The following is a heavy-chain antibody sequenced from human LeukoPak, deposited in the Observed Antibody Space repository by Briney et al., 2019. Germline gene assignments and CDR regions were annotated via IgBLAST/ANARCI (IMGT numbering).Heavy chain of an antibody. V-gene: IGHV3-23*01. J-gene: IGHJ4*02. CDR2: ISGSGGST. Sequence: GGSLRLSCAASGFTFSSYAVSWVRQAPGKGLEWVSAISGSGGSTYYADSVKGRFTISRDNSKNTLYLQMNSLRAEDTAVYYCAKDPHTTYYYDSSGLDYWGQGTLVTVSS. CDR1: GFTFSSYA. D-gene: IGHD3-22*01. CDR3: AKDPHTTYYYDSSGLDY.